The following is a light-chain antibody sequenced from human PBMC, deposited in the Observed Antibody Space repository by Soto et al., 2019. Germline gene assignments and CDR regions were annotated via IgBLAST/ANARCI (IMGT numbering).Light chain of an antibody. J-gene: IGKJ5*01. CDR3: QQRSNSIT. CDR2: GAS. V-gene: IGKV3D-20*02. CDR1: QSVSSNY. Sequence: EIVLTQSRGILSLSPGERATLSCRASQSVSSNYLAWYQHKPGQAPRLLIYGASSRATGIPDRFSGSGSGTDFTLTISSLEPEDFAVYYCQQRSNSITFGQGTRLEIK.